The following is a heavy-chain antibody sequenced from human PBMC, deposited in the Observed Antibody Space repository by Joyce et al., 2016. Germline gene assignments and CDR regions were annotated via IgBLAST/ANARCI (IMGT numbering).Heavy chain of an antibody. D-gene: IGHD6-19*01. CDR1: GFTFSHAW. V-gene: IGHV3-15*01. Sequence: EVQLVESGGGLVKPGGSLRLSCAASGFTFSHAWMTWVRQAPGKGLEWVGLIRSTTDDRTTDYAAPVKDRFTITKDDSKNTMNLQMKSLKTEDTAVYYCARRGRYAVLDSWGQGTLVTVSS. CDR3: ARRGRYAVLDS. CDR2: IRSTTDDRTT. J-gene: IGHJ4*02.